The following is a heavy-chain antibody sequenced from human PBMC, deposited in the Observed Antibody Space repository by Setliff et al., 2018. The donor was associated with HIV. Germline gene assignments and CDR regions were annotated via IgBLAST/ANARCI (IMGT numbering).Heavy chain of an antibody. CDR3: ARHPFLGSSPKRDAFDI. CDR2: IYYSGST. V-gene: IGHV4-59*08. J-gene: IGHJ3*02. D-gene: IGHD6-13*01. CDR1: GGSISSYY. Sequence: SETLSLTCTVSGGSISSYYWSWIRQPPGKGPEWIGYIYYSGSTNYNPSLKSRVTISVDTSKNQFSLKLSSVTAADTAVYYCARHPFLGSSPKRDAFDIWGQGTMVTVSS.